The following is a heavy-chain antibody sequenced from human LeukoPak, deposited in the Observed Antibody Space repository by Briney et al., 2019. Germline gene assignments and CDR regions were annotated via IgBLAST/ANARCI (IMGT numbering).Heavy chain of an antibody. CDR2: ISYDGSNK. V-gene: IGHV3-30-3*01. CDR3: ASPGIVGVPGRSGLDY. J-gene: IGHJ4*02. D-gene: IGHD1-26*01. CDR1: GFTFSSYT. Sequence: GRSLRLSCAASGFTFSSYTMDWVRQAPGKGLEWVAVISYDGSNKYYADSVKGRFTISRDNSKNTLYLQMNSLRAEDTAVYYCASPGIVGVPGRSGLDYWGQGTLVTVSS.